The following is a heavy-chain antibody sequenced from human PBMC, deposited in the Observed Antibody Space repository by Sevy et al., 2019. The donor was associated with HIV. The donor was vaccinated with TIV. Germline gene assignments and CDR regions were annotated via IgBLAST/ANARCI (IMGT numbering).Heavy chain of an antibody. CDR1: GFTFSSYW. CDR3: ARALAAAASY. D-gene: IGHD6-25*01. V-gene: IGHV3-7*01. Sequence: GGSLRLSCAASGFTFSSYWMNWVRQAPGKGLEWVANIKQGGSGKYSLDSVKGRFTISRDNAKNSMHRQMNSLRAEDTAVYYCARALAAAASYWGQGTLVTVSS. CDR2: IKQGGSGK. J-gene: IGHJ4*02.